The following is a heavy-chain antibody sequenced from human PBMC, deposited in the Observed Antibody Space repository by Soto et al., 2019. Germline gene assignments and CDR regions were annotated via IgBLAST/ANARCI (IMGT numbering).Heavy chain of an antibody. CDR2: IIPIFGTA. J-gene: IGHJ4*02. V-gene: IGHV1-69*01. Sequence: QVQLVQSGAEVKKPGSSVKVSCKASGGTFSSYAISWVRQAPGQGLEWMGGIIPIFGTANYAQKFQGRVTITADESTSTAYRELSSLRSEDTAVYYCARDSGYSCYGSLKRWHFDYWGQGTLVTVSS. CDR1: GGTFSSYA. D-gene: IGHD5-12*01. CDR3: ARDSGYSCYGSLKRWHFDY.